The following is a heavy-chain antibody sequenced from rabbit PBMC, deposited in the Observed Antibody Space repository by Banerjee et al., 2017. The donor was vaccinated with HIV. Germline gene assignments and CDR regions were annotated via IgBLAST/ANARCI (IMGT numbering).Heavy chain of an antibody. CDR3: ARDLGTDSRGFDL. CDR2: IFGGSSDST. Sequence: QSLEESRGDLVKPGASLTLTCTASGFSFSSSYWMCWVRQAPGKGLEWIACIFGGSSDSTYYATWAKGRFTISKTSSTTVTLQMTSLTAADTATYFCARDLGTDSRGFDLWGQGTLVTVS. J-gene: IGHJ3*01. D-gene: IGHD4-2*01. CDR1: GFSFSSSYW. V-gene: IGHV1S40*01.